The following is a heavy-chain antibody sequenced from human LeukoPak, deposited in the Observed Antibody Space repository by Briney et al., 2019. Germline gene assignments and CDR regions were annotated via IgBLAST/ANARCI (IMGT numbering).Heavy chain of an antibody. Sequence: GGSLRLSCVASGFTFTSYAMSWVRQAPGKGLEWVSVVSGGGHNTYFADSVKGRFTMSRDNSKNTVYLQMNSLRAEDTAVYYCAKDRSSWYYPFDSWGQGTLVTVSS. J-gene: IGHJ4*02. CDR3: AKDRSSWYYPFDS. V-gene: IGHV3-23*01. CDR2: VSGGGHNT. D-gene: IGHD3-3*01. CDR1: GFTFTSYA.